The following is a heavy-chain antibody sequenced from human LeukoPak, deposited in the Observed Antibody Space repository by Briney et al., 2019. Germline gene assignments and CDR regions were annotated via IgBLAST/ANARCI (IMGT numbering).Heavy chain of an antibody. CDR3: ARDMTYYDILTGYRYPTEAFDI. V-gene: IGHV3-74*01. Sequence: GGSLGLSCAASGFTFSSYWMHWVRQAPGKGLVWVSRINSDGSSTSYADSVKGRFTISRDNAKNTLYLQMNSLRAEDTAVYYCARDMTYYDILTGYRYPTEAFDIWGQGTMVTVSS. J-gene: IGHJ3*02. CDR1: GFTFSSYW. D-gene: IGHD3-9*01. CDR2: INSDGSST.